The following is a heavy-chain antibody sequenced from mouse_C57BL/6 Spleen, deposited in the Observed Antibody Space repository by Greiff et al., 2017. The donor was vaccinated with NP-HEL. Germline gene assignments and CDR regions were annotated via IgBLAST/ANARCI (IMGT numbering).Heavy chain of an antibody. J-gene: IGHJ2*01. CDR2: IDPSDSYT. D-gene: IGHD2-4*01. CDR3: ARGSYYDTIDY. Sequence: VQLQQPGAELVMPGASVKLSCKASGYTFTSYWMHWVKPRPGQGLEWIGEIDPSDSYTNYNQKFKGKSTLTVDKSSSTAYMQLSSLTSEDSAVYYCARGSYYDTIDYWGQGTTLTVSS. V-gene: IGHV1-69*01. CDR1: GYTFTSYW.